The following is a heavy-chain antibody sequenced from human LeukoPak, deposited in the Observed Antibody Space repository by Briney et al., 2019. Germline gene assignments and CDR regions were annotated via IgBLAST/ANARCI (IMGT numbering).Heavy chain of an antibody. CDR3: ARSLNGGSIKPQPYYYYYYGMDV. J-gene: IGHJ6*02. CDR1: GFTFSSYA. V-gene: IGHV3-64*01. CDR2: ISSNGGST. D-gene: IGHD7-27*01. Sequence: PGGSLRLSCAASGFTFSSYAMHWVRQAPGKGLEYVSAISSNGGSTYYANSVKGRFTISRDNSKNTLYLQMGSLRAEDMAVYYCARSLNGGSIKPQPYYYYYYGMDVWGQGTTVTVSS.